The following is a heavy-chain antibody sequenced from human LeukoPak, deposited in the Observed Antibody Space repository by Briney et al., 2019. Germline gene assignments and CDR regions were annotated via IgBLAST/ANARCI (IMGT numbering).Heavy chain of an antibody. CDR1: GDSVSSNSAT. J-gene: IGHJ4*02. Sequence: KRSQTLSLTCAISGDSVSSNSATWDWIRQSPSRGLEWLVRTYYRSKCSKWSTNYAVSVRSRITINPDTSKNQFSLQLNSVLPEDTAVYYCARGDQWLDQWGQGALVTVSS. D-gene: IGHD6-19*01. V-gene: IGHV6-1*01. CDR2: TYYRSKCSKWST. CDR3: ARGDQWLDQ.